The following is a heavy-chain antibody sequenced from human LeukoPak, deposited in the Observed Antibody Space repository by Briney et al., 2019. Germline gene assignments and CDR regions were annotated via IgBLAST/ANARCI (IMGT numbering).Heavy chain of an antibody. Sequence: PGGSLRLSCAASGFSFGDSTMVWVRQASGKGLEWVARIRSKVDSYMTAYAESVEGRFTISRDDSDSRAYLQMNSLRAEDTAVYYCARENGYSYGLALDYWGQGTLVTVSS. CDR1: GFSFGDST. CDR3: ARENGYSYGLALDY. D-gene: IGHD5-18*01. CDR2: IRSKVDSYMT. J-gene: IGHJ4*02. V-gene: IGHV3-73*01.